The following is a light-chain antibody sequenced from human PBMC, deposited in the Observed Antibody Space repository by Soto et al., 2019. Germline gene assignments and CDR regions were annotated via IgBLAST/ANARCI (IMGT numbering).Light chain of an antibody. CDR1: QSVSSNY. J-gene: IGKJ4*01. CDR2: GAS. V-gene: IGKV3-20*01. Sequence: EIVLTQSPGTLSLSPGERATLSCRASQSVSSNYLAWYQQRPGQAPRLLFYGASTRATGIPDRFSGSGSGTDFTLTIKRLEPEDFALYYCQQYGDSPRITFGGGTKVEIK. CDR3: QQYGDSPRIT.